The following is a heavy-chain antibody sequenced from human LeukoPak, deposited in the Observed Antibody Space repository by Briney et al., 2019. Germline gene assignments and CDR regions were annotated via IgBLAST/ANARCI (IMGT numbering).Heavy chain of an antibody. V-gene: IGHV3-7*01. CDR1: GFTLSSYW. J-gene: IGHJ4*02. CDR3: ARDLSTSGPPFDY. D-gene: IGHD3-3*01. Sequence: GGSLRLSCAASGFTLSSYWMSWVRQAPGKGREWVANIKQDGTEKYYFDSVTRRFTISRDNAKTSLYLQMNSLRAEDTAVYYCARDLSTSGPPFDYWGQGTLVTVSS. CDR2: IKQDGTEK.